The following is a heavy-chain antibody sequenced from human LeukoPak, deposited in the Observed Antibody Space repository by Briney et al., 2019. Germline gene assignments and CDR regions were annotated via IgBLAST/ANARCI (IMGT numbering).Heavy chain of an antibody. D-gene: IGHD3-9*01. CDR2: IIPIFGTA. V-gene: IGHV1-69*13. CDR1: GGTFSSYA. CDR3: ARGAPYYDILTGYYNWFDP. Sequence: GASVKVSCKASGGTFSSYAISWVRQAPGQGLEWMGGIIPIFGTANYAQKFQGRVTITADESTSTAYMELSSLRSEDTAVYYCARGAPYYDILTGYYNWFDPWGQGTLVTVSS. J-gene: IGHJ5*02.